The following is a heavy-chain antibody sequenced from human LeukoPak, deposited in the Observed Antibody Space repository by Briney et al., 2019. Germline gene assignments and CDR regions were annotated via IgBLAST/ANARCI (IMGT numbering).Heavy chain of an antibody. J-gene: IGHJ5*02. Sequence: SETLSLTCTVSGGSISSGGYYWSWLRQHPGTGLEWIGYIYYSGSTYYNPSLKSRVTISVDTSKNQFSLKLSSVTAADTAVYYCARGLNPQLRFDPWGQGTLVTVSS. CDR3: ARGLNPQLRFDP. V-gene: IGHV4-31*03. CDR1: GGSISSGGYY. CDR2: IYYSGST. D-gene: IGHD1-7*01.